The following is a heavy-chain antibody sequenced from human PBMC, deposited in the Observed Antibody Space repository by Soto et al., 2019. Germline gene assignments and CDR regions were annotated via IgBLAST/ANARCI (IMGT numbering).Heavy chain of an antibody. CDR1: GGAFSMYA. J-gene: IGHJ4*02. Sequence: QVQLVQSGAEVKKPGSSVKVSCNASGGAFSMYAISWVRQAPGQGLEWMGGIIPIFAATHYAQKFQGRVTLSGNKSAGPAYRELSRLKSDDMAVYCCAIGVIPAAREVYFDYWGQGLRVSVSS. D-gene: IGHD2-2*01. CDR2: IIPIFAAT. V-gene: IGHV1-69*06. CDR3: AIGVIPAAREVYFDY.